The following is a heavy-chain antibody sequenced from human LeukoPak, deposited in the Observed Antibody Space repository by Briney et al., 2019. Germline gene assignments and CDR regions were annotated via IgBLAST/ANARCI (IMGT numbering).Heavy chain of an antibody. CDR3: ARESILSGSYYSFDY. D-gene: IGHD1-26*01. V-gene: IGHV3-74*01. CDR1: GFTFSSYW. J-gene: IGHJ4*02. CDR2: INSDGSST. Sequence: GGSLRLSCAASGFTFSSYWMHWVRQAPGKGQVWVSRINSDGSSTSYADSVKGRFTISRDNAKNTLYLQMNSLRAEDTAVYYCARESILSGSYYSFDYWGQGTLVTVSS.